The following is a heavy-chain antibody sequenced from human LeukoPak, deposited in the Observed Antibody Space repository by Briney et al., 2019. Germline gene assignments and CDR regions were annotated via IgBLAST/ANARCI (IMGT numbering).Heavy chain of an antibody. CDR3: AKDLYCSSTSCLPRYFDL. CDR2: IIGSGGTP. Sequence: GGSLRPSCAAPGFTFSSYAMGWVRQAPGKGLGWVSDIIGSGGTPYYADSVKGRFTVSRDNSKNTLYLQMNSLGAEDTAVYYCAKDLYCSSTSCLPRYFDLWGRGTLVTVSS. V-gene: IGHV3-23*01. D-gene: IGHD2-2*01. J-gene: IGHJ2*01. CDR1: GFTFSSYA.